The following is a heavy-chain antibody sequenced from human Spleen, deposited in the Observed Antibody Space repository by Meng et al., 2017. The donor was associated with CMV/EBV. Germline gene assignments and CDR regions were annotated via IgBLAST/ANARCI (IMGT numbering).Heavy chain of an antibody. J-gene: IGHJ6*02. CDR1: GGTFSTYA. CDR2: ILPIFGTA. D-gene: IGHD6-25*01. V-gene: IGHV1-69*05. CDR3: ARPAAPLFYYYGMDV. Sequence: SVKVSCKASGGTFSTYAINWVRQAPGQGLEWMGGILPIFGTANYPQKFQGRVTITTDESTTTAYLEVSSLRSEDTAVYYCARPAAPLFYYYGMDVWGQGTTVTVSS.